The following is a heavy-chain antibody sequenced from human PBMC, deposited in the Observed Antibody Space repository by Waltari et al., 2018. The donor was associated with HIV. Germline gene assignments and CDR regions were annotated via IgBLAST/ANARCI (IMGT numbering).Heavy chain of an antibody. CDR3: ARVYYDSSGYQY. V-gene: IGHV3-64*01. Sequence: EVQLVESGGGLVQPGGSLRLSCAASGFTFSSYAMHWVRQAPGKGLEYVSAISSNGGSTYYANSGKGRFTISRDNSKNTLYLQMGSLRAEDMAVYYCARVYYDSSGYQYWGQGTLVTVSS. D-gene: IGHD3-22*01. J-gene: IGHJ4*02. CDR2: ISSNGGST. CDR1: GFTFSSYA.